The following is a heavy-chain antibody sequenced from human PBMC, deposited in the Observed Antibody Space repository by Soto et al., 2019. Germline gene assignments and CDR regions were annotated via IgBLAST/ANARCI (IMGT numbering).Heavy chain of an antibody. CDR1: GGSSISGGYY. CDR3: ARVRTPFPRDYGFDY. Sequence: SETLSLTCTVSGGSSISGGYYWSWIRQHPGKGLEWIGYIYYSGSTYYNPSLKSRVTISVDTSKNQFSLKLSSVTAADTAVYYRARVRTPFPRDYGFDYWGQGTLVTVSS. V-gene: IGHV4-31*03. D-gene: IGHD4-17*01. CDR2: IYYSGST. J-gene: IGHJ4*02.